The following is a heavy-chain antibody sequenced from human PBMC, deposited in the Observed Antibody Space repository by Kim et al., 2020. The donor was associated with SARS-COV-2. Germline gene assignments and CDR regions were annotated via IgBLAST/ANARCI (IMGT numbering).Heavy chain of an antibody. V-gene: IGHV5-51*01. CDR1: GYSFTSYW. CDR3: ARLAPTGFGELLYSGSHYGMDV. D-gene: IGHD3-10*01. Sequence: GESLKISCKGSGYSFTSYWIGWVRQMPGKGLEWMGIIYPGDSDTRYSPSFQGQVTISADKSISTAYLQWSSLKASDTAMYYCARLAPTGFGELLYSGSHYGMDVWGQGTTVTVSS. CDR2: IYPGDSDT. J-gene: IGHJ6*02.